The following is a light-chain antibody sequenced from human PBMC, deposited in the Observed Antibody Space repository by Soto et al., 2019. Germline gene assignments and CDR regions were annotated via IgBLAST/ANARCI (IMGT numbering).Light chain of an antibody. Sequence: EIVLTQSPARLSLSPGERATLSCRASQSVNSNLAWYQHKPGQAPRLLIYDASNRATGIPARFSGSGSGTDFTLTVSSVDPEDFAVYYCQHGSDWPPFTFGQGTRLE. CDR1: QSVNSN. J-gene: IGKJ5*01. V-gene: IGKV3-11*01. CDR3: QHGSDWPPFT. CDR2: DAS.